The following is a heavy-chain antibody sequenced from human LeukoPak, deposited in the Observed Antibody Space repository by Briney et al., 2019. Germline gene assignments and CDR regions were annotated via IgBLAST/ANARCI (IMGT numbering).Heavy chain of an antibody. Sequence: SETLSLTWTVSGGSISGYYWSWIRQPPGKGLEWIGYIYYSGSTKYNPSLKSRVTMSVDTSRNQFSLKLSSVTAADTAVYYCARGGLENGYHSNDGFDIWGQGTMVTVSS. V-gene: IGHV4-59*01. CDR1: GGSISGYY. CDR2: IYYSGST. D-gene: IGHD3-22*01. J-gene: IGHJ3*02. CDR3: ARGGLENGYHSNDGFDI.